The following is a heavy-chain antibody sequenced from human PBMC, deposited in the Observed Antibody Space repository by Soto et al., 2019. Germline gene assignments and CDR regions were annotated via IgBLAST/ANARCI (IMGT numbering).Heavy chain of an antibody. Sequence: GASVKVSCKASGGTFSSYAISWVRQAPGQGLEWMGGIIPIFGTANYAQKFQGRVTITADESTSTAYMELSSLRSEDTAVYYCARSWVVVIGDYYGMDVWGQGTTVTVSS. V-gene: IGHV1-69*13. D-gene: IGHD3-22*01. J-gene: IGHJ6*02. CDR1: GGTFSSYA. CDR2: IIPIFGTA. CDR3: ARSWVVVIGDYYGMDV.